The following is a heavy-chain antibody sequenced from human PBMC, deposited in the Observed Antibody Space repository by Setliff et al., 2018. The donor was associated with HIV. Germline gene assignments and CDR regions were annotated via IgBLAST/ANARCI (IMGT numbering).Heavy chain of an antibody. CDR2: ISWNSGSI. J-gene: IGHJ6*03. V-gene: IGHV3-9*01. D-gene: IGHD1-7*01. Sequence: SLRLSCAASGFTFDDYAMHWVRQAPGKGLEWVSGISWNSGSIGYADSVKGRFTISRHNSKNTLYLQMNSLRDGDTALYYCAKNTPSIINYPYYYYMDVWGKGTTVTVS. CDR1: GFTFDDYA. CDR3: AKNTPSIINYPYYYYMDV.